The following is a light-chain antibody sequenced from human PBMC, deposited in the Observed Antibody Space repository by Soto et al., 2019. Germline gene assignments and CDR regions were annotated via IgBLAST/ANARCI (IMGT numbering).Light chain of an antibody. CDR2: GNS. V-gene: IGLV1-40*01. Sequence: QSVLTQPPSVSGAPGQRVTISCTGSSSNIGAGYDVHWYQQLPGTAPKLLIYGNSNRPSGVPDRFSGSKSGTSASLAISGLQAEDEAEYYCQSYDRSLSGSRRVFGGGTKLTVL. CDR3: QSYDRSLSGSRRV. CDR1: SSNIGAGYD. J-gene: IGLJ2*01.